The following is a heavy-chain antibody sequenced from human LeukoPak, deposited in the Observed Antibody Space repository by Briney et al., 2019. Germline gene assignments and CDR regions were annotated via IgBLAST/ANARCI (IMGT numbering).Heavy chain of an antibody. D-gene: IGHD3-9*01. CDR2: IYYSGST. CDR3: ARGPTTYYDILTGYSYSY. Sequence: SETLSLTCTVSGGSISSSSYYWGWIRQPPGKGLEWIGSIYYSGSTYYNPSLKSRVTISVDTSKNQFSLKLSSVTAADTAVYYCARGPTTYYDILTGYSYSYWGQGTLVTVSS. CDR1: GGSISSSSYY. V-gene: IGHV4-39*07. J-gene: IGHJ4*02.